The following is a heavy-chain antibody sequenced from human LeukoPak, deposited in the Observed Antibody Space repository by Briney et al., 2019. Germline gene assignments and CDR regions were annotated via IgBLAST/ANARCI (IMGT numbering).Heavy chain of an antibody. Sequence: GGSLRLSCAASGFTFSSYAMSWVRQAPGKGLEWVSAIGGSGGSTYYADSVKGRFTISRDNSKNTLFLQMNSLRAEDTAVYYCAKDFYDSSGYLLDYWGQGTLVTVSS. D-gene: IGHD3-22*01. V-gene: IGHV3-23*01. CDR2: IGGSGGST. J-gene: IGHJ4*02. CDR3: AKDFYDSSGYLLDY. CDR1: GFTFSSYA.